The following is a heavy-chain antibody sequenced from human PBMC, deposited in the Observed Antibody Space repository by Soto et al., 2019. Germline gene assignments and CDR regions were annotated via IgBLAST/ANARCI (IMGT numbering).Heavy chain of an antibody. V-gene: IGHV4-30-2*06. CDR2: AHHSGRT. CDR3: ARSVFP. CDR1: GGSISSGGYS. Sequence: PSETLSLTCAVSGGSISSGGYSWSWVRQSPGRGLEWIGEAHHSGRTNYNPSLKSRVTISVDKSKNHFSLKLSSVTAADTAVYYCARSVFPWGQGTLVTVSS. J-gene: IGHJ5*02.